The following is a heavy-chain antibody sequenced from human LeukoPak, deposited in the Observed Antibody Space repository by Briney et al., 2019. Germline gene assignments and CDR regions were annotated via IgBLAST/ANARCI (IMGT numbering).Heavy chain of an antibody. V-gene: IGHV3-53*01. CDR3: ASGEMARISGPFDY. D-gene: IGHD5-24*01. CDR2: IYSGGST. J-gene: IGHJ4*02. Sequence: PGGSLRLSCAASGFTFSTYYMSWVRQAPGKGLEWVSAIYSGGSTYYAEFVKGRFTISRDNSKNTLYLQMSSLRADDTAVYYCASGEMARISGPFDYWGQGTLVTVSS. CDR1: GFTFSTYY.